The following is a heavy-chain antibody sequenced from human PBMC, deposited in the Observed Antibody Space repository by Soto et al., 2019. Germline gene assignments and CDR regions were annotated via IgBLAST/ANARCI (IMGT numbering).Heavy chain of an antibody. J-gene: IGHJ6*02. CDR2: ISGSGGST. Sequence: EVQLLESGGGLVQPGGSLRLSCAASGFTFSSYAMSWVRQAPGKGLEWVSAISGSGGSTYYADSVKGRFTISRDNSKNTLYLQMNSLRAEETAVYYCAKDLGVDYYYYGMDVWGQGTTVTVSS. CDR1: GFTFSSYA. V-gene: IGHV3-23*01. CDR3: AKDLGVDYYYYGMDV.